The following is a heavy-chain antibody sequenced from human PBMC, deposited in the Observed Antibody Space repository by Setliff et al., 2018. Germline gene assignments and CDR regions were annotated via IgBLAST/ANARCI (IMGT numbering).Heavy chain of an antibody. Sequence: SETMSLTGGVCGISISSGHYWGWIRQPPGKGLEWIATIYHKGRTYYNPSLDSRVTISLDTSKNHFSLRLSSVTAADTAVYYCASPRRDDLDSPFDAFDIWCPGTKVTVSS. CDR2: IYHKGRT. D-gene: IGHD3-3*01. CDR1: GISISSGHY. CDR3: ASPRRDDLDSPFDAFDI. J-gene: IGHJ3*02. V-gene: IGHV4-38-2*01.